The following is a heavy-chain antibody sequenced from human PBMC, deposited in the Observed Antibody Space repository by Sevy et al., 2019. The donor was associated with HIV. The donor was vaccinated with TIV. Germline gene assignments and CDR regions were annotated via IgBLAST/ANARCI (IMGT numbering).Heavy chain of an antibody. CDR2: IYWNDDQ. J-gene: IGHJ1*01. V-gene: IGHV2-5*01. CDR1: GFSLSTSGVG. D-gene: IGHD3-22*01. CDR3: ADRGGAHYYDSSGYYTRAEYFEH. Sequence: SGPTLVNPTQTLTLTCTFSGFSLSTSGVGVGWIRQPPGKALEWLAVIYWNDDQRYSPSLKSRLTITKDTSKNQVVLTMTIMDPVDTATYYRADRGGAHYYDSSGYYTRAEYFEHWGQGTLVTVSS.